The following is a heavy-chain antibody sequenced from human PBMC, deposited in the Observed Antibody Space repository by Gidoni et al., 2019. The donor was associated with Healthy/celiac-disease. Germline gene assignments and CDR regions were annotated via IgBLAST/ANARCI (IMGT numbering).Heavy chain of an antibody. V-gene: IGHV1-3*01. Sequence: QVQLVQSGAEGKKPGASVQVSCKASGYTFTRYAMHWVRQAPGQRLEWMGWINAGNGNTKYSQKFQGRVTITRDTSASTAYMELSSLRSEDTAVYYCAREAPDYSNFYDAFDIWGQGTMVTVSS. CDR2: INAGNGNT. D-gene: IGHD4-4*01. J-gene: IGHJ3*02. CDR1: GYTFTRYA. CDR3: AREAPDYSNFYDAFDI.